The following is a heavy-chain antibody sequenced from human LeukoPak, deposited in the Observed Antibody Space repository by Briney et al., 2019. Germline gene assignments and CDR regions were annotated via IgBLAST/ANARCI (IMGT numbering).Heavy chain of an antibody. CDR3: AREFWGSMVRGAAMDV. D-gene: IGHD3-10*01. J-gene: IGHJ6*02. Sequence: SVKVSCKASGGTLNSYTINWVRQAPGEGLEWMGTIIPAFGIPNYAQRFKDRVTITADKSTSTAYMELSSLRSEDTAVYYCAREFWGSMVRGAAMDVWGQGTTVTVSS. CDR1: GGTLNSYT. CDR2: IIPAFGIP. V-gene: IGHV1-69*02.